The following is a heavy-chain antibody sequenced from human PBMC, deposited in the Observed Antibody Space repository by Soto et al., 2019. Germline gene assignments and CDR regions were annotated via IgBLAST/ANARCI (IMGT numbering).Heavy chain of an antibody. V-gene: IGHV3-21*01. Sequence: GVSLRLSCSASGFTLSRHTMNWVRQAPGKGLEWVSFIGSRTSDIYYADSVKGRFTISRDNAKNSLYLDLTRLRAEDTAVYFCLRHYYDTSGYPNIFDRWGQGTMVTVSS. J-gene: IGHJ3*02. D-gene: IGHD3-22*01. CDR3: LRHYYDTSGYPNIFDR. CDR2: IGSRTSDI. CDR1: GFTLSRHT.